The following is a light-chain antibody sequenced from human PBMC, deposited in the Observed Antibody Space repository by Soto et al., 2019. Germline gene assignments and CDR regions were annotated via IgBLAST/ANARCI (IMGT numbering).Light chain of an antibody. CDR3: QHYSFYSIT. CDR2: KAS. CDR1: QTIDTW. J-gene: IGKJ1*01. V-gene: IGKV1-5*03. Sequence: DIQMTQSPSTLSASIGDGVTITCRAGQTIDTWLAWYQQKPGKAPKLLIYKASSLQTGVPSRFSGSGSGTEFTLTISSLQPDDFATYYCQHYSFYSITFGQGTKVEVK.